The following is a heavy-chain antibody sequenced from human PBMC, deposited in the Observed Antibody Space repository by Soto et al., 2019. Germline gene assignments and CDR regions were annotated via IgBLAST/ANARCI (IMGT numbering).Heavy chain of an antibody. D-gene: IGHD1-26*01. CDR2: IIPIFGTA. V-gene: IGHV1-69*13. J-gene: IGHJ4*02. CDR1: GGTFSSYA. Sequence: ASVKVSCKASGGTFSSYAISWVRQAPGQGLEWMGGIIPIFGTANYAQKFQGRVTITADESTSTAYMELSSLRSEDTAVYYCAADKWELLDYWGQGTLVTVSS. CDR3: AADKWELLDY.